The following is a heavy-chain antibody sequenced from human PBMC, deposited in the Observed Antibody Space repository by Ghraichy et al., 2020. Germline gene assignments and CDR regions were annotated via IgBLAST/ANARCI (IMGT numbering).Heavy chain of an antibody. CDR1: GFTVNSNF. Sequence: GGSLRLSCAASGFTVNSNFINWVRQAPGKGLEWVSVIYGGGTTYYADSVKGRFILSRDNSKNTLYLQMNSPRVEDTAVYYCAREGMTGYCSGGNCYRGAFDIWGQGTKVTVS. CDR2: IYGGGTT. CDR3: AREGMTGYCSGGNCYRGAFDI. J-gene: IGHJ3*02. V-gene: IGHV3-53*01. D-gene: IGHD2-15*01.